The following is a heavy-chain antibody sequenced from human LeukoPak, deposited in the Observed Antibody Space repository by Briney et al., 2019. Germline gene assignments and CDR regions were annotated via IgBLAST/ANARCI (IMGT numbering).Heavy chain of an antibody. CDR2: INHSGST. D-gene: IGHD2-8*01. CDR1: GGSFSGYY. CDR3: ARSNPYYYYYGMDV. Sequence: PSETLSLTCAVYGGSFSGYYWSWIRQPPGKGLEWIGEINHSGSTNYNPSLKSRVTISVDTSKIQFSLKLSSVTAADTAVYYCARSNPYYYYYGMDVWGQGTTVTVSS. J-gene: IGHJ6*02. V-gene: IGHV4-34*01.